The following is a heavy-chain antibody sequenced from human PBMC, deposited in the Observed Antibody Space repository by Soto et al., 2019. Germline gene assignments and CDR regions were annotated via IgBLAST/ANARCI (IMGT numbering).Heavy chain of an antibody. Sequence: QVQLVQSGAEVKKPGASVKVSCKASGYTFSSYFISWVRQAPGQGLEWMGWISAYNGNTNYAQKLQGRVTITTDRTASRAYMEVRSPRSVDTAVYYFARDLPPVDYWGQGTLVTVSS. CDR1: GYTFSSYF. CDR3: ARDLPPVDY. CDR2: ISAYNGNT. J-gene: IGHJ4*02. V-gene: IGHV1-18*01.